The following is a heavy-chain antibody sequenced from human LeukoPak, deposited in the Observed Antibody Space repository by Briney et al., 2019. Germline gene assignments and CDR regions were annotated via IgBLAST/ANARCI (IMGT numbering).Heavy chain of an antibody. CDR3: ASYASGYNWMKA. Sequence: ASVKVSCKASGYTFTVYHIHWVRQAPGQGLEWMGWIHPGSGDTNYAQKFQGRVTVTRDTSITTAYMELTSMGSADTAVYYCASYASGYNWMKAWGQGTLVTVSS. V-gene: IGHV1-2*02. CDR1: GYTFTVYH. CDR2: IHPGSGDT. D-gene: IGHD3-10*01. J-gene: IGHJ5*02.